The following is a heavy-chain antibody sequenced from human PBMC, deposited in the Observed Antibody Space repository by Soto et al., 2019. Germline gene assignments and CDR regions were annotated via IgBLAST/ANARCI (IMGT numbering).Heavy chain of an antibody. CDR1: GFTFSNAW. CDR3: TTVSPAQWELRDY. J-gene: IGHJ4*02. Sequence: GGSLRLSCAASGFTFSNAWMNWVRQAPGKGLEWVGRIKSKTDGGTTDYAAPVKGRFTISRDDSKSTLYLQMNSLKTEDTAVYYRTTVSPAQWELRDYWGQGTLVTVSS. CDR2: IKSKTDGGTT. V-gene: IGHV3-15*07. D-gene: IGHD1-26*01.